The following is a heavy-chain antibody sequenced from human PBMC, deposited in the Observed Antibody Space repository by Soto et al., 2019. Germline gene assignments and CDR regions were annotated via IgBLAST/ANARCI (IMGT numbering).Heavy chain of an antibody. D-gene: IGHD6-19*01. CDR3: AHTLVAGLGYYFDY. CDR2: IYWDDDK. CDR1: GFSLSTTRVG. V-gene: IGHV2-5*02. J-gene: IGHJ4*02. Sequence: QITLKESGPTLVKPTQTLTLTCTFSGFSLSTTRVGVGWIRQPPGKALEWLALIYWDDDKRYSPFLKSRLTITKDTSKNQVVLTMTNMDPMHTATYFCAHTLVAGLGYYFDYWGQGTLGTVSS.